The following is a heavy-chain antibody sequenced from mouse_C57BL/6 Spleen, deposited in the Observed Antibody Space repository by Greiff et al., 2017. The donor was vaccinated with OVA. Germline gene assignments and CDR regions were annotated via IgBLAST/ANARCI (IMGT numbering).Heavy chain of an antibody. J-gene: IGHJ3*01. D-gene: IGHD1-1*01. CDR1: GYTFTDYE. V-gene: IGHV1-15*01. CDR2: IDPETGGT. CDR3: TRQDYYGGGFAY. Sequence: VKLQESGAELVRPGASVTLSCKASGYTFTDYEMHWVKQTPVHGLEWIGAIDPETGGTAYNQKFKGKAILTADKSSSTAYMELRSLTSEDSAVYYCTRQDYYGGGFAYWGQGTLVTVSA.